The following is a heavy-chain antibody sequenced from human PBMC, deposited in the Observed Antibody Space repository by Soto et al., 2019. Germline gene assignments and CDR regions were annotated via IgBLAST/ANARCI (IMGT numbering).Heavy chain of an antibody. J-gene: IGHJ3*02. CDR2: IKHGGSS. CDR3: ARGGSSDWQVALDI. D-gene: IGHD6-19*01. Sequence: QVQPQPWGAGLLKPSETLSLTCTVYAGSFSHYYWNWIRQSPGKGLEWIGKIKHGGSSSYNPSLRSRVSISVDMSKNQFSLTLSSVTAADTAVYYGARGGSSDWQVALDIWGQGTMVPVSS. V-gene: IGHV4-34*01. CDR1: AGSFSHYY.